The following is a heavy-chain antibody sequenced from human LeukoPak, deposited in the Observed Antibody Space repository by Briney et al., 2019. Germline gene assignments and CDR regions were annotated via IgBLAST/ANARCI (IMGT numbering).Heavy chain of an antibody. CDR3: ARDWYDY. Sequence: TGGSLRLSCAASGFTFSSYAMHWVRQAPGKGLEWVAVISYDGSNKYYADSVKGRFTISRDNSKNTLYLQMSSLRAEDTALYYCARDWYDYWGQGTLVTVSS. CDR2: ISYDGSNK. J-gene: IGHJ4*02. CDR1: GFTFSSYA. V-gene: IGHV3-30-3*01. D-gene: IGHD2-15*01.